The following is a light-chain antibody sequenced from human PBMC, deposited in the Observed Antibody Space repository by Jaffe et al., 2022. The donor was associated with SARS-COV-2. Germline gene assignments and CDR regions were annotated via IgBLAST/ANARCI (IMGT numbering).Light chain of an antibody. V-gene: IGLV2-11*01. CDR3: CAYAGSYLWV. Sequence: QSALTQPRSVSGSPGQSVTISCTGTSSDVGFYNYVSWYQQHPGKAPKVIIRDVTKRPSGVPDRFSGSKSGNTASLTISGLQAEDEADYYCCAYAGSYLWVFGGGTKLTVL. CDR2: DVT. J-gene: IGLJ2*01. CDR1: SSDVGFYNY.